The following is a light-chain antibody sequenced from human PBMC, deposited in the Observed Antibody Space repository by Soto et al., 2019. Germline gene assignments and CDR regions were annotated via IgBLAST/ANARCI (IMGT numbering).Light chain of an antibody. Sequence: AIRMTQSPSSLSASPGDRVTITCRASQDISSYLAWYQQKPGKAPNLLIYVASTLQSGVPSRFSGSGSGTDFTLAISSLEPGDFALYFCQQRSILPLTFGGGTKVDIK. CDR1: QDISSY. J-gene: IGKJ4*01. CDR3: QQRSILPLT. V-gene: IGKV1-8*01. CDR2: VAS.